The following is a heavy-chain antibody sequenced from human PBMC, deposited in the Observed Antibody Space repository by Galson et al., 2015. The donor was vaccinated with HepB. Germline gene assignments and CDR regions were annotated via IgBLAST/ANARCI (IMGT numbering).Heavy chain of an antibody. D-gene: IGHD3-10*01. CDR1: GFTFSSRG. CDR3: VSNFYVPGGYFIFDS. Sequence: SLRLSCAASGFTFSSRGLSWVRQTPGKGLEWVASVSGDGNTRHYADSVRGRFTISRDNSKNVVYLQMNSLRGEDTAKYYCVSNFYVPGGYFIFDSWGQGTLVTVSS. CDR2: VSGDGNTR. J-gene: IGHJ4*02. V-gene: IGHV3-23*01.